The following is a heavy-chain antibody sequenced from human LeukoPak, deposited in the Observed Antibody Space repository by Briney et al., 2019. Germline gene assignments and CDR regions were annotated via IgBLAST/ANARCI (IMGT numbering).Heavy chain of an antibody. J-gene: IGHJ4*02. CDR1: GGSISSYY. CDR2: IYYSGST. CDR3: ARGNDFWSGSYTGMFDY. Sequence: SETLSLTCTVSGGSISSYYWSWIRQPPGKGLEWIGYIYYSGSTNYNPSLKSRVTISVDTSKNQFSLKLSSVTAADTAVYYCARGNDFWSGSYTGMFDYWGQGTLVTVSS. D-gene: IGHD3-3*01. V-gene: IGHV4-59*08.